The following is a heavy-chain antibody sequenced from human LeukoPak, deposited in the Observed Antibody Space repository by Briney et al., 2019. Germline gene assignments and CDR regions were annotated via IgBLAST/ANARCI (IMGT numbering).Heavy chain of an antibody. CDR1: GFTFSSYA. J-gene: IGHJ3*02. D-gene: IGHD3-3*01. CDR3: AKFHYDFWSGYYISPDAFDI. CDR2: ISGSGGST. Sequence: GSLRLSCAASGFTFSSYAMSWVRQAPGKGLEWVSAISGSGGSTYYADSVKGRFTISRDNSKNTLYLQMDSLRAEDTAVYYCAKFHYDFWSGYYISPDAFDIWGQGTMVTVSS. V-gene: IGHV3-23*01.